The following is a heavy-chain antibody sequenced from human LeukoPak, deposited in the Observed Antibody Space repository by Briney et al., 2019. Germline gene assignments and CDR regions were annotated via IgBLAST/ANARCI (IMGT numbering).Heavy chain of an antibody. CDR3: SQDGYNDLNTINY. J-gene: IGHJ4*02. CDR1: GCTISSSG. Sequence: GRSLRLTCAACGCTISSSGKYWVRQAPGKGLEWVAVISYDGSYKFYADSVKGRFTISRDNSKSTLYLPTNSLRAEDTAVYYLSQDGYNDLNTINYGGQGTLVTVSS. CDR2: ISYDGSYK. D-gene: IGHD5-24*01. V-gene: IGHV3-30*03.